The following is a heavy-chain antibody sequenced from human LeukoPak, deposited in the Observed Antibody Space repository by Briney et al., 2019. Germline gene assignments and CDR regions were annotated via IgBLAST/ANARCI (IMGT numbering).Heavy chain of an antibody. V-gene: IGHV4-59*01. J-gene: IGHJ4*02. CDR2: IYYSVSS. D-gene: IGHD2-15*01. CDR3: ARGSGSGGGRFDS. Sequence: SETLSLTCTVSGRSISGYYWIWIRQSPGKGLELIGFIYYSVSSNYNPSLKRRFPISADSSKNQLSLTLSSLRAADPAVYYCARGSGSGGGRFDSWGQGTQVTVSS. CDR1: GRSISGYY.